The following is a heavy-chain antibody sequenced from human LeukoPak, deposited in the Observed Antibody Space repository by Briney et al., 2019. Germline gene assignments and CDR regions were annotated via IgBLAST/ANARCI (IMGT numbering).Heavy chain of an antibody. CDR3: ARDFGSSGYDALDI. D-gene: IGHD3-22*01. J-gene: IGHJ3*02. CDR1: GYTFSSFG. CDR2: ISAYNGNT. V-gene: IGHV1-18*01. Sequence: ASVKVSCKTYGYTFSSFGISWVRQAPGEGLEWVGWISAYNGNTNYAQKLQGRVTLTTDTSTNTAYMELRSLRSDDTAVYYCARDFGSSGYDALDIWGQGTMVTVSS.